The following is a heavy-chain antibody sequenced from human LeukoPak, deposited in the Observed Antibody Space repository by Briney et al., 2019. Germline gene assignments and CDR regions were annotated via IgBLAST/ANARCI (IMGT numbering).Heavy chain of an antibody. J-gene: IGHJ5*02. CDR2: INPDGTII. D-gene: IGHD5-18*01. CDR1: GFTYTDYW. CDR3: AKDLSWNTADR. V-gene: IGHV3-74*01. Sequence: PAGSLRLSCVGSGFTYTDYWMHWFRQAPRQGPVWVSRINPDGTIINYADSVKGRFSISRDNAKNLLYLQMNGLRADDTAVYYCAKDLSWNTADRWGQGILVTVSS.